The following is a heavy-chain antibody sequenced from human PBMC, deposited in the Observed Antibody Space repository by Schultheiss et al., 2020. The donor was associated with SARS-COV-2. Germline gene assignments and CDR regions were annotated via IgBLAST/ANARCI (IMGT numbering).Heavy chain of an antibody. CDR2: IYYSGST. CDR3: ARDLDFSATSGYYYRDALDI. Sequence: SETLSLTCSVSGGSISGYYWSWIRQPPGRGLEWIGYIYYSGSTDYNPSLKSRVTISVDTSKNQFSLKLSSVTAADTAVYYCARDLDFSATSGYYYRDALDIWGQGAMVTVSS. V-gene: IGHV4-59*01. D-gene: IGHD3-22*01. CDR1: GGSISGYY. J-gene: IGHJ3*02.